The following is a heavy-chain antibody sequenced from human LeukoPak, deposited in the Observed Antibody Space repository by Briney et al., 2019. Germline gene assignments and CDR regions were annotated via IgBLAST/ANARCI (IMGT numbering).Heavy chain of an antibody. CDR1: GFTFEDYA. CDR3: ARIPIVVITSGGY. J-gene: IGHJ4*02. V-gene: IGHV3-53*01. D-gene: IGHD3-22*01. CDR2: IYSDGST. Sequence: GGSLRLSCAASGFTFEDYAMHWVRQAPGKGLDWVSVIYSDGSTYYADSVKGRFTISRDNSKNTLYLQMNSLRAEDTAVYYCARIPIVVITSGGYWGQGTLVTVSS.